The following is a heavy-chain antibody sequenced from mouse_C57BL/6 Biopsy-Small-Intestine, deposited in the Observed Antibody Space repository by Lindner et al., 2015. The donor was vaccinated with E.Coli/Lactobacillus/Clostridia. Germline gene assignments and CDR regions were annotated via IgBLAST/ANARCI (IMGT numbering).Heavy chain of an antibody. V-gene: IGHV1-81*01. CDR1: GYTFTSYG. CDR3: ARGSITTHFDY. J-gene: IGHJ2*01. D-gene: IGHD1-1*01. CDR2: IYPRSGNT. Sequence: QLQESGAELARPGASVKLSCKASGYTFTSYGISWVKQRTGQGLEWIGEIYPRSGNTYYNEKFKGKATLTADKSSSTAYMQLSSLTSEDSAVYFCARGSITTHFDYWGQGTTLTVSS.